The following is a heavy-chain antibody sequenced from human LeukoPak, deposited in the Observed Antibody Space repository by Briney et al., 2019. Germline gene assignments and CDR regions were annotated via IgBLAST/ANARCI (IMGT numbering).Heavy chain of an antibody. J-gene: IGHJ5*02. Sequence: ASVNVSRKPSGYTLPTYGINWVRQAPGQGLEGMGWISAYNGNTNYVQNLQGRVTLTKDTSASTAYMELRSLRSDDTVVYYGARDLIAARRGWFDPWGQGTLVTVSS. CDR1: GYTLPTYG. D-gene: IGHD6-6*01. V-gene: IGHV1-18*01. CDR3: ARDLIAARRGWFDP. CDR2: ISAYNGNT.